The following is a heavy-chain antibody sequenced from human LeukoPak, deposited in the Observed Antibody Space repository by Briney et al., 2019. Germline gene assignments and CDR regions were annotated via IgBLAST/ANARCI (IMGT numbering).Heavy chain of an antibody. J-gene: IGHJ4*02. V-gene: IGHV3-30*04. CDR3: ASYGYPIDY. CDR1: GFTFSSYA. CDR2: ISYDGSNK. Sequence: GGSLRLSCAASGFTFSSYAMHWVRQAPGKGLEWVAVISYDGSNKYYADSVKGRFTISRDNSKSTLYLQMNSLRAEDTAVYYCASYGYPIDYWGQGTLVTVSS. D-gene: IGHD5-24*01.